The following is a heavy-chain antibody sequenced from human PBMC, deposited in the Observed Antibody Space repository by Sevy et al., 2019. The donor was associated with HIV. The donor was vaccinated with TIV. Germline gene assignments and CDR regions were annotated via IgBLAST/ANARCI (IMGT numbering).Heavy chain of an antibody. D-gene: IGHD3-10*01. V-gene: IGHV4-34*01. J-gene: IGHJ6*02. CDR3: AREGLWFGDASGMDV. CDR2: INHSGST. CDR1: GGSFSGCY. Sequence: SETLSLTCAVYGGSFSGCYWSWIRQPPGKGLEWIGEINHSGSTNYNPSLKSRVTISVDTSKNQFSLKLSSVTAADTAVYYCAREGLWFGDASGMDVWGQGTTVTVSS.